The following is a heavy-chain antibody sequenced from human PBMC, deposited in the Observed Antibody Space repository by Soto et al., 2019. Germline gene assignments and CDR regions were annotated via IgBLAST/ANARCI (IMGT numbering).Heavy chain of an antibody. CDR2: IYHGGST. J-gene: IGHJ6*02. Sequence: PSETLSLTCAVSGGSISSRGYSWSWIRQPPGKGLEWIGYIYHGGSTDYNPSLKSRVTISVERSEDQFSLRLSSVTAADTAVYYCARGGDYVEGDYFGTDVWGQGITVTVSS. V-gene: IGHV4-30-2*01. CDR1: GGSISSRGYS. CDR3: ARGGDYVEGDYFGTDV. D-gene: IGHD4-17*01.